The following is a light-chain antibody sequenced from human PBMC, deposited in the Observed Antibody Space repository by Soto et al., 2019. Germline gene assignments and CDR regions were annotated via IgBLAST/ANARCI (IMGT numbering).Light chain of an antibody. V-gene: IGLV4-69*01. J-gene: IGLJ3*02. CDR1: SGYNTYA. Sequence: QLVLTQSPSASASLGASVKLTCNLSSGYNTYAIAWHQQQPEKGPRYLMKLNSDGSHSKGDGIPDRFSGSSSGAERYLTISSLQSEDEADYYCQTWGTGSWVFGGGTKVTVL. CDR3: QTWGTGSWV. CDR2: LNSDGSH.